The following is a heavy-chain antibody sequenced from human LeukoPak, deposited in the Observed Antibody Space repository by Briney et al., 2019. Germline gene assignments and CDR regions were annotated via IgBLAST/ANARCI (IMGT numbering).Heavy chain of an antibody. V-gene: IGHV3-23*01. J-gene: IGHJ4*02. CDR3: ARDQSGYYFDY. CDR1: GFTFSSYA. CDR2: ISGSGGST. Sequence: GGSLRLSCAASGFTFSSYAMSWVRQAPGKGLEWVSAISGSGGSTYYADSVKGRFTISRDNAKNSLYLQMNSLRAEDTAVYYCARDQSGYYFDYWGQGTLVTVSS.